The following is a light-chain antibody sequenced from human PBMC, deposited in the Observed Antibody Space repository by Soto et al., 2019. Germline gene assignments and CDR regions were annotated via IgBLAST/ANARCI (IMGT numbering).Light chain of an antibody. J-gene: IGLJ1*01. V-gene: IGLV2-14*01. CDR3: TSKTSSITYV. Sequence: ALTQPASVSGSPGQSITISCTGTSSDVGGYNYVSWYQQHPGKAPKLVIYEVSNRPSGVSNRFSGSKSGNTASLTISGLQAEDEADYYCTSKTSSITYVVGTGTKSPS. CDR1: SSDVGGYNY. CDR2: EVS.